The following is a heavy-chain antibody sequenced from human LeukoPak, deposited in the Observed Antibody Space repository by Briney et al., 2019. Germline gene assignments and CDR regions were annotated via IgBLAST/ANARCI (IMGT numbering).Heavy chain of an antibody. D-gene: IGHD4-11*01. CDR2: INPNSGVT. CDR3: ARAHMTTVTLGDY. J-gene: IGHJ4*02. Sequence: ASVKVSCKXSGYTFTGHYIHWVRQAPRQGLEWMGWINPNSGVTNYAQKFQGRVTLTRDTPISTAYMEVSRLTSDDTAVYYCARAHMTTVTLGDYWGQGTLVTVSS. V-gene: IGHV1-2*02. CDR1: GYTFTGHY.